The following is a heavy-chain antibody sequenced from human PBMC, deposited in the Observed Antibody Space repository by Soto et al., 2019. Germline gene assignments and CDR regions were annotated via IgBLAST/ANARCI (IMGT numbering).Heavy chain of an antibody. CDR2: ISYDGSNK. V-gene: IGHV3-30-3*01. J-gene: IGHJ4*02. CDR1: GFTFSSYA. D-gene: IGHD3-16*01. CDR3: ARESITFGGDFDY. Sequence: QVQLVGSGGGVVQPGRSLRLSCAASGFTFSSYAMHWVRQAPGKGLEWVAVISYDGSNKYYADSVKGRFTISRDNSKNTLYLQMNSLRAEDTAVYYCARESITFGGDFDYWGQGTLVTVSS.